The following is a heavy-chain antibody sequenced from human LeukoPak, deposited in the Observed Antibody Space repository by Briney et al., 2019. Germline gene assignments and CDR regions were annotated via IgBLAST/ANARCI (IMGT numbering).Heavy chain of an antibody. V-gene: IGHV4-30-4*02. D-gene: IGHD2-2*02. Sequence: SDTLSLTCTVSGGSISSGDYYWSWIRQPPGKGLEWIGYIYYSGSTYYNPSLKSRVTISVDTSKNQFSLKLSSVTAADTAVYYCARESYRTYYFDYWGQGTLVTVSS. CDR2: IYYSGST. CDR1: GGSISSGDYY. J-gene: IGHJ4*02. CDR3: ARESYRTYYFDY.